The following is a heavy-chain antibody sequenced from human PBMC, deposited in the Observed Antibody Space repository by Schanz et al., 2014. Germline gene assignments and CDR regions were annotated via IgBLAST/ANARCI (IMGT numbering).Heavy chain of an antibody. D-gene: IGHD3-3*01. CDR2: INGYNGHT. CDR1: GYTFSSYG. CDR3: ARGFDFWDM. Sequence: QVQLVQSGAEVKKPGASVKVSCKASGYTFSSYGITWVRQAPGQGLEWMGWINGYNGHTLYAQKFQGRVTITADRSTSTAYMELSSRRSEDTAVYYCARGFDFWDMWGQGTLVTVSS. J-gene: IGHJ4*02. V-gene: IGHV1-18*01.